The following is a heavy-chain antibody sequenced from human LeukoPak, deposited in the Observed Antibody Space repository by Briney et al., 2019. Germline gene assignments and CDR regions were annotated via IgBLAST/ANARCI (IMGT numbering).Heavy chain of an antibody. CDR2: INHSGST. Sequence: SETLSLTCAVYGGPFSGYYWSWIRQPPGKGLEWIGEINHSGSTNYNPSLKSRVTISVDTSKNQFSLKLSSVTAADTAVYYCARDLVGARAFDYWGQGTLVTVSS. D-gene: IGHD1-26*01. J-gene: IGHJ4*02. CDR3: ARDLVGARAFDY. CDR1: GGPFSGYY. V-gene: IGHV4-34*01.